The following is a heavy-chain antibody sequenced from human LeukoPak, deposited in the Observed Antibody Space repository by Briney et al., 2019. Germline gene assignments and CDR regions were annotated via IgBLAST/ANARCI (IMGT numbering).Heavy chain of an antibody. D-gene: IGHD6-13*01. J-gene: IGHJ4*02. CDR3: AREFLAAAYYFDY. CDR1: GFTFNNYA. V-gene: IGHV3-21*01. CDR2: ISSSSSYI. Sequence: GGSLRPSCAASGFTFNNYAMNWVRQAPGKGLEWVSSISSSSSYIYYADSVKGRFTISRDNAKNSLYLQMNSLRAEDTAVYYCAREFLAAAYYFDYWGQGTLATVSS.